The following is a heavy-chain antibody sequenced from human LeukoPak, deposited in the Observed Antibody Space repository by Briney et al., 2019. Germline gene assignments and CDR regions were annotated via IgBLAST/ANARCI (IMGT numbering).Heavy chain of an antibody. V-gene: IGHV4-39*07. J-gene: IGHJ4*02. Sequence: SETLSLTCTVSGGSISSSSYYWGWIRQPPGKGLEWIGSIYYSGSTYYNPSLKSRVTMSVDTSKNQFSLKLRSVTAADTAVYYCARINYYDSSGYLRDEYYFDYWGQGTRVTVSS. CDR3: ARINYYDSSGYLRDEYYFDY. CDR1: GGSISSSSYY. CDR2: IYYSGST. D-gene: IGHD3-22*01.